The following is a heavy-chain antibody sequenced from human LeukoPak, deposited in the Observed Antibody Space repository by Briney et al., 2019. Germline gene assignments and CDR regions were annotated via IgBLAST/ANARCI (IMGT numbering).Heavy chain of an antibody. D-gene: IGHD1-1*01. CDR3: ARRYDWNDYWFDP. V-gene: IGHV5-51*01. J-gene: IGHJ5*02. CDR1: GSSFTKYW. CDR2: IYPGDSDI. Sequence: GASLQISCKGSGSSFTKYWIGWVRQLPGKGLEWMGIIYPGDSDIRYSPSFQGQVTISADKSISTAYLQWSSLKASDTAMYYCARRYDWNDYWFDPWGQGTLVTVSS.